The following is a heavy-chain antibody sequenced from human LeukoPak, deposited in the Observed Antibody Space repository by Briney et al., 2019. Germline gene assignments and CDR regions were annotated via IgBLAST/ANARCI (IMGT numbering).Heavy chain of an antibody. D-gene: IGHD3-3*01. CDR3: ARAPYYDFWSGYYGVDP. V-gene: IGHV7-4-1*02. Sequence: GASVKVSCKASGYTFTTYAMNWVRQAPGQGLEWMGWINTNTGNPAYAQGFTGQFVFSLDTSVSTAYLQISSLKAEDTAVYYCARAPYYDFWSGYYGVDPWGQGTLVTVSS. J-gene: IGHJ5*02. CDR1: GYTFTTYA. CDR2: INTNTGNP.